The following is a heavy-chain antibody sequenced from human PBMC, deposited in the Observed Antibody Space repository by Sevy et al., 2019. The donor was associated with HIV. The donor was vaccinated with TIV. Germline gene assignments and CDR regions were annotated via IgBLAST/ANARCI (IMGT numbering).Heavy chain of an antibody. CDR1: GYTFTSYY. CDR3: ARGGGVVVGATVSGMDV. CDR2: INPSGGST. D-gene: IGHD2-15*01. J-gene: IGHJ6*02. Sequence: ASVKVSCKASGYTFTSYYIHWVRQAPGQGLEWMGIINPSGGSTSYAQKFQGRVTMTRDTSTSTVYMEMSSLRSGDTAVYYCARGGGVVVGATVSGMDVWGQGTTVIVSS. V-gene: IGHV1-46*01.